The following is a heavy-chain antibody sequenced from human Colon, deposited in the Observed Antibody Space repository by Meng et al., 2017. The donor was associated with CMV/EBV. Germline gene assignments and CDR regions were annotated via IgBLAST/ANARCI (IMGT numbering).Heavy chain of an antibody. D-gene: IGHD6-6*01. J-gene: IGHJ4*02. CDR3: ARAPIAARQGYFDF. V-gene: IGHV3-21*01. CDR1: GFTFTQYP. Sequence: GESLKISCAASGFTFTQYPMNWVRQAPGKGLEWVSSISYTGSYIDYADSVKGRFTISRDNANNSLYLQMNSLRVEDTAVYYCARAPIAARQGYFDFWGQRVLVTVSS. CDR2: ISYTGSYI.